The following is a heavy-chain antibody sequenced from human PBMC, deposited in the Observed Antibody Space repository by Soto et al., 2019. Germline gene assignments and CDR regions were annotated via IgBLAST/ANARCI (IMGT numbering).Heavy chain of an antibody. CDR2: XXXXXGXX. CDR1: GFTFSSYA. J-gene: IGHJ3*02. V-gene: IGHV3-23*01. Sequence: QPGGSLRLSCAASGFTFSSYAINWVRQAPGKGXXWVXSXXXXXGXXXYADYVKGRFTISRDNSKNKLYLQMNRLRAEDTAVYYCAKRLAFDIWGQGTMVTVSS. CDR3: AKRLAFDI. D-gene: IGHD6-25*01.